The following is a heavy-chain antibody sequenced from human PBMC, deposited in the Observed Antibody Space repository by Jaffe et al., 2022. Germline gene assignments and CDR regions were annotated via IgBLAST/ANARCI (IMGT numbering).Heavy chain of an antibody. J-gene: IGHJ3*02. CDR1: GGSISSGTYY. D-gene: IGHD2-2*01. CDR2: IYTSGGT. CDR3: ARTVVPAATTGAFDI. Sequence: QVQLQESGPGLVKPSQTLSLTCTVSGGSISSGTYYWSWIRQPAGKGLEWIGRIYTSGGTNYNPSLKSPVTISVDTSKNQFSLNLSSVTAADTAVYYCARTVVPAATTGAFDIWGQGTMVTVSA. V-gene: IGHV4-61*02.